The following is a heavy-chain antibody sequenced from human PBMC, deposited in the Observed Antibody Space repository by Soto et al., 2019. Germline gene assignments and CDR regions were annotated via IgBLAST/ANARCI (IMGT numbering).Heavy chain of an antibody. CDR3: ARGLYCSGGSCYSDILTWFDP. Sequence: GASVKVSCKASGYTFTSYDINWVRQATGQGLEWMGWMNPNSGNTGYAQKFQGRVTMTRNTSISTAYMELSSLRSEDTAVYYCARGLYCSGGSCYSDILTWFDPWGQGTLVTFSS. D-gene: IGHD2-15*01. CDR2: MNPNSGNT. CDR1: GYTFTSYD. J-gene: IGHJ5*02. V-gene: IGHV1-8*01.